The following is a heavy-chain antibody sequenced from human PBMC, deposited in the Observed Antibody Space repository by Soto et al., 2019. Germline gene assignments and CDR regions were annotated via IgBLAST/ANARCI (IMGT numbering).Heavy chain of an antibody. J-gene: IGHJ3*02. CDR1: GFGFSDYG. Sequence: QVQLVESGGGVVQPGTSLRLSCVGSGFGFSDYGMHWVRQAPGKGLEWVAVIAYDGRVQHYVDSVRGRFTISRDNSENTLHLQMNSLRAEDTAVYYCAKEMTRRISNALDIWAKGQYSPSLQ. CDR2: IAYDGRVQ. V-gene: IGHV3-30*18. CDR3: AKEMTRRISNALDI. D-gene: IGHD4-17*01.